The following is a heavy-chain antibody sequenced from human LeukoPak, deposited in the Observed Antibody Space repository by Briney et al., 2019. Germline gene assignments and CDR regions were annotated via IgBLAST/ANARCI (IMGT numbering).Heavy chain of an antibody. Sequence: SETLSLTCTVSGGSISSYYWSWIRQPPGKGLEWIGYIYYSGSTNYNPSLKSRDTISVDTSKNQFSLKLSSVTAADTAVYYCARADCSGGSCYDVSAFDIWGQGTMVTVSS. CDR3: ARADCSGGSCYDVSAFDI. CDR2: IYYSGST. J-gene: IGHJ3*02. V-gene: IGHV4-59*01. D-gene: IGHD2-15*01. CDR1: GGSISSYY.